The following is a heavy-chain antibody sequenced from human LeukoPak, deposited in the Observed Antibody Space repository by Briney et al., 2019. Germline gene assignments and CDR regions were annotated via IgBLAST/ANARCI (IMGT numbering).Heavy chain of an antibody. D-gene: IGHD3-10*01. CDR1: GFPFNNYW. V-gene: IGHV3-7*04. CDR2: INLGGNEG. J-gene: IGHJ4*02. CDR3: TRAGSYWGATSFYDS. Sequence: GGSLRLSCGASGFPFNNYWMAWVRLSPGKGLEWVANINLGGNEGHYADSVQDRFIISRDNAQNSLHLQMNSLRSDDTGVYYCTRAGSYWGATSFYDSWGQGVLVTVSS.